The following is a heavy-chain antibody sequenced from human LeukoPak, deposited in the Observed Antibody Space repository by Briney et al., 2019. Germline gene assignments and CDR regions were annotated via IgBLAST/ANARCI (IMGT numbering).Heavy chain of an antibody. J-gene: IGHJ4*02. CDR3: ARGEVSASLYYFDF. Sequence: GASVKASCKTSGYSFTTYGVSWVRQAPGQGLEWMGWVSGYTGNTNYAERFQGRVTMTTDTSTSTVYLELTSLRPDDTAVYYCARGEVSASLYYFDFWGQGTLVTVS. V-gene: IGHV1-18*01. CDR2: VSGYTGNT. CDR1: GYSFTTYG. D-gene: IGHD2-2*01.